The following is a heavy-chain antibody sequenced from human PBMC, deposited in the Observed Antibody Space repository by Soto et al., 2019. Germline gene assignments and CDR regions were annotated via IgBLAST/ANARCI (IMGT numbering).Heavy chain of an antibody. CDR2: IRYDGSNK. CDR1: GFTFSSYG. J-gene: IGHJ4*02. D-gene: IGHD6-13*01. CDR3: ARWGIAAGDY. Sequence: QVQLVESGGGVVQPGRSLRLSCAASGFTFSSYGMHWVRQAPGKGLEWVSVIRYDGSNKYYADSVKGRFTISRDNSKNTLYLQMNSLRAEDTAVYYCARWGIAAGDYWGQGTLVTVSS. V-gene: IGHV3-33*01.